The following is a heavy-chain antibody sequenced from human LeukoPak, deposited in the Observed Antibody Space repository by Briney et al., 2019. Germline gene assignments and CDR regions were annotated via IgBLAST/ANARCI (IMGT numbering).Heavy chain of an antibody. CDR1: GFTFSSYS. Sequence: GSLRLSCAASGFTFSSYSMNWVRQAPGKGLEWVSYISSSSSTIYYADSVKGRFTISRDNAKNSLYLQMNSLRAEDTAVYYCARVPIAGEVDYWGQGTLVTVSS. J-gene: IGHJ4*02. V-gene: IGHV3-48*01. D-gene: IGHD7-27*01. CDR2: ISSSSSTI. CDR3: ARVPIAGEVDY.